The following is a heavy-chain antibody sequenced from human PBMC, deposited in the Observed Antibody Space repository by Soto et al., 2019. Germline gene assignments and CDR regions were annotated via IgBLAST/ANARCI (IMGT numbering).Heavy chain of an antibody. J-gene: IGHJ5*02. CDR3: ARVADSAYCSSTSCYGVNWFDP. CDR1: GYTFTSYG. V-gene: IGHV1-18*01. Sequence: ASVKVSCKASGYTFTSYGISWVRQAPGHGLEWMGWISAYNGNTNYAQKLQGRVTMTTDTSTSTAYMELRSLRSDDTAVYYCARVADSAYCSSTSCYGVNWFDPWGQGTLVTVSS. CDR2: ISAYNGNT. D-gene: IGHD2-2*01.